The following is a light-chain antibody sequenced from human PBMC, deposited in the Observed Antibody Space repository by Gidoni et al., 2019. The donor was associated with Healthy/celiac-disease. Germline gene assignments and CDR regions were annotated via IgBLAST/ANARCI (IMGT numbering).Light chain of an antibody. CDR3: QAWDSSTGV. Sequence: SYDLTQPPSVSLSPGQTASITCSGHKLGDKYACWYQQKPGQSPVLVIYQDSKRPSGIPERFSGSNSGNTDNMTSRGNKAMDEADYYCQAWDSSTGVLGGGTQRTV. CDR1: KLGDKY. J-gene: IGLJ7*01. CDR2: QDS. V-gene: IGLV3-1*01.